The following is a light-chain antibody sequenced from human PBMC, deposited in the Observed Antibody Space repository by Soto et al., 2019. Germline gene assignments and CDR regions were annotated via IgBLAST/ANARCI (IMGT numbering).Light chain of an antibody. CDR2: GAS. V-gene: IGKV3-20*01. Sequence: EIVLTQSPGTLSLSPWERATLSCGASQTVTSNYLAWYQQKPGQAPRLLIFGASIRVTGIPDRFIGSGSGTDFTLTISRLEPEDFAVYYCQQYGSSLWTFGQGTKVDIK. CDR3: QQYGSSLWT. CDR1: QTVTSNY. J-gene: IGKJ1*01.